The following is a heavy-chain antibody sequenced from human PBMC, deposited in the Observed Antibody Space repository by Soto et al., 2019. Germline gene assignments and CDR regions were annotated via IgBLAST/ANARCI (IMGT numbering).Heavy chain of an antibody. Sequence: GGSLRLSCAATGFAFSTYSMNWVRQAPGKGLEWVSTISGSGSSKYYADSVKGRFTISRDNSKNTLYLQMNSLRAEDTAVYYCARDPGYYDSSGYYGFGAFDIWGQGTMVTVSS. V-gene: IGHV3-23*01. D-gene: IGHD3-22*01. J-gene: IGHJ3*02. CDR1: GFAFSTYS. CDR2: ISGSGSSK. CDR3: ARDPGYYDSSGYYGFGAFDI.